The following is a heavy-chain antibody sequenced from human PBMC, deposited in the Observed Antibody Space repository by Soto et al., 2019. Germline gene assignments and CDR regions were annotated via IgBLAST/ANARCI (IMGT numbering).Heavy chain of an antibody. CDR3: ARRFCSTGNCRGIGFDY. Sequence: PGGSLRLSCAASGFPFISHDMHWVRQVTGKGLEWVSAIGADGGTYYLGSVKGRFTISRENAENSVYLQMNSLRVGDTAVYYCARRFCSTGNCRGIGFDYWGQGALVTVSS. D-gene: IGHD2-15*01. CDR1: GFPFISHD. V-gene: IGHV3-13*01. CDR2: IGADGGT. J-gene: IGHJ4*02.